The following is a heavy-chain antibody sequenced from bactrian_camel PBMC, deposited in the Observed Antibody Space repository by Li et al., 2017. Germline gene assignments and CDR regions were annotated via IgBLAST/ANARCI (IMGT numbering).Heavy chain of an antibody. Sequence: VQLVESGGGSVQAGGSLRLSCTASGYIRGGECMGWFRQAPGKEREGVAGIAADGVSTLYADSVKGRFTISRDNAKSTLYLQMNDLKPEVTGLYYCATRARTSRTSYTYWGQGTQVTVA. CDR1: GYIRGGEC. V-gene: IGHV3S59*01. D-gene: IGHD5*01. CDR3: ATRARTSRTSYTY. CDR2: IAADGVST. J-gene: IGHJ4*01.